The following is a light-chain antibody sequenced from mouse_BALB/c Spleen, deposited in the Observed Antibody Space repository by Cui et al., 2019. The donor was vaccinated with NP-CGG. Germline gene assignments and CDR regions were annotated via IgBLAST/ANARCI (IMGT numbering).Light chain of an antibody. Sequence: QAVVTQESALTTSPGETVTLTCRSSTGAVTTSNYANWVQEKPDHLFNGLIGGTKNRASGVPARFSGSLIGDKAALTITGAQTEDEAIYFCALWYSNHWVFGGGTKLTVL. V-gene: IGLV1*01. CDR1: TGAVTTSNY. J-gene: IGLJ1*01. CDR2: GTK. CDR3: ALWYSNHWV.